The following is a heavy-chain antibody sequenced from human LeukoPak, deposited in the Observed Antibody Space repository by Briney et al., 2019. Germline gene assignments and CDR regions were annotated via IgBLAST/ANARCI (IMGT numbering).Heavy chain of an antibody. Sequence: GGSLRLSCAASGFTFSSYGMTWVRQAPGKGLEWVSYISSSSSTIYYADSVKGRFTISRDNAKNSLYLQMNSLRAEDTAVYYCAGRAGAYSHPYDYWGQGTLVTVSS. CDR1: GFTFSSYG. CDR2: ISSSSSTI. CDR3: AGRAGAYSHPYDY. J-gene: IGHJ4*02. V-gene: IGHV3-48*01. D-gene: IGHD4/OR15-4a*01.